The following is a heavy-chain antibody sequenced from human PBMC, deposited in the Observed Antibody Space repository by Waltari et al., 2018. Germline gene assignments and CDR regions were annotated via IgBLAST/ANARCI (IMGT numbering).Heavy chain of an antibody. CDR1: GYTSAKYA. V-gene: IGHV1-3*01. Sequence: QVQLVQSGAEVKTPGASVTISCKASGYTSAKYAPLLVPKAPGQRLEWMGRTNPGKGNAQYSQNFQGRVSITSDTSASAVYLEMSSLRSEDTAVYYCASAPAKYCAGGGCPEYYQHWGQGSLVTVTS. CDR3: ASAPAKYCAGGGCPEYYQH. J-gene: IGHJ1*01. CDR2: TNPGKGNA. D-gene: IGHD2-8*02.